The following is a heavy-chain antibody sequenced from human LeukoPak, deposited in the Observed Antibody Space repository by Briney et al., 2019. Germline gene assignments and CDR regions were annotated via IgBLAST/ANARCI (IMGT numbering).Heavy chain of an antibody. CDR2: ISSSSSYI. Sequence: GGSLRLSCAASGFTFSSYSMNWVRQAPGKGLEWVSSISSSSSYIYYADSVKGRFTISRDNAKNSLYLQMNSLRAEDTAVYYCAREGYSSSPRDYYYYMDVWGKGTTVTVSS. CDR1: GFTFSSYS. D-gene: IGHD6-6*01. CDR3: AREGYSSSPRDYYYYMDV. V-gene: IGHV3-21*01. J-gene: IGHJ6*03.